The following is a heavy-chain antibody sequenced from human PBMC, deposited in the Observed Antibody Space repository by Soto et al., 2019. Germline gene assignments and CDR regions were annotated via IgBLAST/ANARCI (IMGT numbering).Heavy chain of an antibody. J-gene: IGHJ6*02. D-gene: IGHD3-16*02. CDR2: IYYSGST. Sequence: PSETLSLTCTVSVGSISSYYWSWIRQPPGKGLEWIGYIYYSGSTNYNPSLKSRVTISVDTSKNQFSLRLSSVTAADTALYYCARATHDYVWGSYRLRYGMDVWGQGTTVTVSS. CDR3: ARATHDYVWGSYRLRYGMDV. V-gene: IGHV4-59*12. CDR1: VGSISSYY.